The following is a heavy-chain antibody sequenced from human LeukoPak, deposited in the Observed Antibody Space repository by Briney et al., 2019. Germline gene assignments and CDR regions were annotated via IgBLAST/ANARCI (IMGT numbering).Heavy chain of an antibody. Sequence: GASVKVSCKASGYTFTGYYMHWVRQAPGQGLEWMGRINPNSGGTNYAQKFQGRATMTRDTSISTAYMELSRLRSDDTAVYYCARTTVTGSDRDYWGQGTLVTVSS. J-gene: IGHJ4*02. CDR1: GYTFTGYY. V-gene: IGHV1-2*06. D-gene: IGHD4-17*01. CDR3: ARTTVTGSDRDY. CDR2: INPNSGGT.